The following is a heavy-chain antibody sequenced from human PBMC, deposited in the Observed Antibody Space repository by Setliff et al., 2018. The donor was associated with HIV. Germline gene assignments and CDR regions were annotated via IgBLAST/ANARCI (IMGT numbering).Heavy chain of an antibody. CDR2: ISSSSYI. Sequence: GGSLRLSCAASGFTFSSYSMNWVRQAPGKGLEWVSSISSSSYIYYADSVKGRFTISRDNAKNSLYLQMNSLRAEDTAVYYCARDRTMVRGVIGYWGQGTLVTVS. V-gene: IGHV3-21*01. CDR3: ARDRTMVRGVIGY. J-gene: IGHJ4*02. D-gene: IGHD3-10*01. CDR1: GFTFSSYS.